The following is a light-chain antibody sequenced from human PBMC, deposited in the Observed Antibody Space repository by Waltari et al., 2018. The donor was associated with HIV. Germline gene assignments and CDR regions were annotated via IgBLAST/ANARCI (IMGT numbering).Light chain of an antibody. CDR2: ANH. Sequence: QSELTQPPSASGTPGQRVTISCSGISSNIGSYTVNWYQQLPGTAPKLLIYANHQRPSGVPDRFSGSQSDTSASLAIGGLQSEDEADYYCATWDASLSGPVFGGGTKLTVL. CDR1: SSNIGSYT. CDR3: ATWDASLSGPV. J-gene: IGLJ2*01. V-gene: IGLV1-44*01.